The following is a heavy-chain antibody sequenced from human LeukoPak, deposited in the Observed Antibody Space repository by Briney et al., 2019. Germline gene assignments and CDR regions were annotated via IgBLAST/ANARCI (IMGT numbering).Heavy chain of an antibody. CDR2: IYYSGST. CDR1: GGSITTSSYY. CDR3: AGTGIAVA. V-gene: IGHV4-39*07. J-gene: IGHJ4*02. Sequence: PSETLSLTCTVSGGSITTSSYYWGWIRQPPGKGLEWIGCIYYSGSTYYNPSLKSRVTISVDTSKNQFSLKLTSVTAADTAVYYCAGTGIAVAWGQGTLVTVSS. D-gene: IGHD6-19*01.